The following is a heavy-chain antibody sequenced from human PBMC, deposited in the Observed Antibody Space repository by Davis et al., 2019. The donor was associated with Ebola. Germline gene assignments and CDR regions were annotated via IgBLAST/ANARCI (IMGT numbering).Heavy chain of an antibody. CDR2: IKPNSGST. V-gene: IGHV1-2*02. J-gene: IGHJ4*02. CDR3: AREDRDFDY. CDR1: GYTFSDYW. Sequence: ASVKVSCKASGYTFSDYWLHWVRQAPGHGFEWMGYIKPNSGSTYYAQNFRGRVTMTRDMSIGTAYMELTRLTSDDTAIYYCAREDRDFDYWGQGTLVTVSS.